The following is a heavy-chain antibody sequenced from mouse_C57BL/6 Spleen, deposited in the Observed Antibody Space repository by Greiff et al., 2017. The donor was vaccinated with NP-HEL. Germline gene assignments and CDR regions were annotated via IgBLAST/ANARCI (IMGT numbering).Heavy chain of an antibody. CDR1: GFSFNTYA. CDR3: VRPAYYDYEAWFAY. CDR2: IRSKSNNYAT. V-gene: IGHV10-1*01. Sequence: EVKLMESGGGLVQPKGSLKLSCAASGFSFNTYAMNWVRQAPGKGLEWVARIRSKSNNYATYYADSVKDRFTISRDDSESMLYLQMNNLKTEDTAMYYCVRPAYYDYEAWFAYWGQGTLVTVSA. D-gene: IGHD2-4*01. J-gene: IGHJ3*01.